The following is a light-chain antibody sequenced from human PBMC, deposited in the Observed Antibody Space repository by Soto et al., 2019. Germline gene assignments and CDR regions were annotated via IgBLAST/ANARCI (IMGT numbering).Light chain of an antibody. CDR2: GAS. CDR1: QSISSSF. V-gene: IGKV3-20*01. J-gene: IGKJ5*01. CDR3: QQYGSSPRIT. Sequence: ENVLTHSPCRLSVSQGAKSTLSCGASQSISSSFLAWYQQTPGQAPRLLIYGASSRATGIPDRFSGTGSETDFTLTISRLEPEDFAVYYCQQYGSSPRITLGQGTRLEIK.